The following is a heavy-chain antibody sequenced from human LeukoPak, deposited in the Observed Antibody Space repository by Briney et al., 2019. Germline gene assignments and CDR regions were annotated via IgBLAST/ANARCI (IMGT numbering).Heavy chain of an antibody. CDR3: ARVDGDYYYYYGLDV. CDR1: GFTFSSYG. Sequence: GGSLRLSCAASGFTFSSYGMHWVRQAPGKGLEWVAVIWYDGSKKYYADSVKGRFTISRDNSKNTLYLQMNSLRAEDTAVYYCARVDGDYYYYYGLDVWGHGTTVTVSS. V-gene: IGHV3-33*01. CDR2: IWYDGSKK. D-gene: IGHD4-17*01. J-gene: IGHJ6*02.